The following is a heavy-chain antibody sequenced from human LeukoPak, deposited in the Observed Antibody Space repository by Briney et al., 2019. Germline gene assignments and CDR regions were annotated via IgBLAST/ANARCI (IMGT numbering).Heavy chain of an antibody. D-gene: IGHD2-15*01. J-gene: IGHJ6*02. CDR3: ARLAGEEVVAANLGSNPSYYYGMDV. V-gene: IGHV5-51*01. Sequence: GESLKISCKGSGYSFTSYWIGWVRQMPGKGLEWMGIIYPGDSDTRYSPSFQGQVTISADKSISTAYLQWSSLKASDTAMYYCARLAGEEVVAANLGSNPSYYYGMDVWGQGTTVTVSS. CDR2: IYPGDSDT. CDR1: GYSFTSYW.